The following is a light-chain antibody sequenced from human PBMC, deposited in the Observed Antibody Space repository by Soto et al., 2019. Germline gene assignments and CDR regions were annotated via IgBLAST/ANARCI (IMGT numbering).Light chain of an antibody. CDR2: GAS. V-gene: IGKV3-20*01. CDR1: QSVSSSY. CDR3: QQYGSSPIT. Sequence: EIVLTQSPGTLSLSPGERATLSCRASQSVSSSYLAWYQQKPGQAPRLLIYGASSRATGIPDGFSGSGSGTAFTLTVSRLEPEDFAVYYCQQYGSSPITFGQATRLEIK. J-gene: IGKJ5*01.